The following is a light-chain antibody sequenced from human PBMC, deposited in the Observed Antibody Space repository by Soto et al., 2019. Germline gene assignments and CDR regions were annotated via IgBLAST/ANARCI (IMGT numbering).Light chain of an antibody. J-gene: IGKJ1*01. CDR1: QGISNN. V-gene: IGKV1-27*01. Sequence: DIQMTQSPSSLSASVGDRVTITCRASQGISNNLAWYQQKPGKVPKLLIYGASTLQSGVPSRFSGSGSGTEFTLTISILQPEDVATYDCQKYDSAPLTFGQGTKVEF. CDR3: QKYDSAPLT. CDR2: GAS.